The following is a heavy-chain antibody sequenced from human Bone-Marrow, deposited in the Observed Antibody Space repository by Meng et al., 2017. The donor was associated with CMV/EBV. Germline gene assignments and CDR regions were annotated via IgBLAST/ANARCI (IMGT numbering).Heavy chain of an antibody. CDR3: ARRRRITIFGVVPRGYFDY. V-gene: IGHV1-2*02. CDR1: GYTFTGYY. Sequence: ASVKVSCKASGYTFTGYYMHWVRQAPGQGLEWMGWINPNSGGTNYAQKFQGRVTMTRDTSISTAYMELSRLRSDDTAVYYCARRRRITIFGVVPRGYFDYWGQGPLVTIYS. CDR2: INPNSGGT. J-gene: IGHJ4*02. D-gene: IGHD3-3*01.